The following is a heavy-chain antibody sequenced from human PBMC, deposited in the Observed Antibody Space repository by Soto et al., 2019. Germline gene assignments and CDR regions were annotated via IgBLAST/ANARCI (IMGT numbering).Heavy chain of an antibody. CDR1: GAPISTGNW. CDR3: ARHSSYYYDSSAYYDS. V-gene: IGHV4-4*02. Sequence: QMHLQESGPGLVQSSGTLSLTCGVSGAPISTGNWWTWVRQPPGKGLEWIGEIYHGGNTNYRPSLKSRVTISVDKAKNQFSLRLSSVTAADTAVYYCARHSSYYYDSSAYYDSWGQGALVTVSS. J-gene: IGHJ5*01. CDR2: IYHGGNT. D-gene: IGHD3-22*01.